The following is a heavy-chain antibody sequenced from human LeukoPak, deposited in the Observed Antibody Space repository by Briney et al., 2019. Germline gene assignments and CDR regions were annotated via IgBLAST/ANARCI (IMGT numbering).Heavy chain of an antibody. Sequence: GGSLRLSCAASGFTFSSYAMSWVRQAPGKGLEWVSAISGSGGSTYYADSVKGRFTISRDNSKNTLYLQMNSLRAEDTALYYCAKDITSGWALFDYWGQGTLVTVSS. J-gene: IGHJ4*02. CDR1: GFTFSSYA. D-gene: IGHD6-19*01. CDR3: AKDITSGWALFDY. CDR2: ISGSGGST. V-gene: IGHV3-23*01.